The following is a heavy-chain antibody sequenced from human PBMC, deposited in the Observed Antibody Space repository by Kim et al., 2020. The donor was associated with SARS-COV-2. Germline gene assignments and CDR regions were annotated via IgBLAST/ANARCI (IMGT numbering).Heavy chain of an antibody. Sequence: ASVKVSCKASGYTFTSYYMHWVRQAPGQGLEWMGIINPSGGSTSYAQKFQGRVTMTRDTSTSTVYMELSSLRSEDTAVYYCARDLFDYDSSGYYYGGNWFDPWGQGTLVTVSS. CDR1: GYTFTSYY. V-gene: IGHV1-46*01. D-gene: IGHD3-22*01. CDR2: INPSGGST. J-gene: IGHJ5*02. CDR3: ARDLFDYDSSGYYYGGNWFDP.